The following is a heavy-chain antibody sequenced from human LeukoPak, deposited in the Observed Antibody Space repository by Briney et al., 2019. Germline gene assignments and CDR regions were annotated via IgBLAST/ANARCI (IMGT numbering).Heavy chain of an antibody. J-gene: IGHJ4*02. CDR1: GFTFSSYA. CDR2: ISGSGGTI. D-gene: IGHD2-2*01. CDR3: AKGWVSRNYFDY. V-gene: IGHV3-23*01. Sequence: GGSLRLSCAASGFTFSSYAMSWVRQAPGKGLEWVSAISGSGGTIYYADSVKGRFTISRDNSKNTLYLQMNSLRVEDTAVYYCAKGWVSRNYFDYWGQGTLVTVSS.